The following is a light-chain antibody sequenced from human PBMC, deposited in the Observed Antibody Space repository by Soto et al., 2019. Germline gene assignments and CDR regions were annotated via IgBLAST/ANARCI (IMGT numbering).Light chain of an antibody. CDR2: ASS. CDR3: ECYDNILRALV. CDR1: NSNIGAGYD. Sequence: QSVLTQPPSVSGAPGQGVTISCSGTNSNIGAGYDVHCYQQLPGAAPILLMSASSSRPSGVPDRLAGSSSATSASLAITGLKDEDEADYFGECYDNILRALVFGGGTKLTVL. V-gene: IGLV1-40*01. J-gene: IGLJ3*02.